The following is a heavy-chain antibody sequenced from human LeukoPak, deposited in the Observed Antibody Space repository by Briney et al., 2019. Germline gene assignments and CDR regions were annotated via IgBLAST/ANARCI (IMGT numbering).Heavy chain of an antibody. V-gene: IGHV3-53*01. D-gene: IGHD6-13*01. Sequence: GGSLRLSCAASGFSFSSFWMSWVRQAPGKGLEWVSVIYSGGSTYYADSVKGRFTISRDNSKNTLYLQMNSLRAEDTAVYYCARSGIAAAGFAFDIWGQGTMVTVSS. CDR2: IYSGGST. J-gene: IGHJ3*02. CDR3: ARSGIAAAGFAFDI. CDR1: GFSFSSFW.